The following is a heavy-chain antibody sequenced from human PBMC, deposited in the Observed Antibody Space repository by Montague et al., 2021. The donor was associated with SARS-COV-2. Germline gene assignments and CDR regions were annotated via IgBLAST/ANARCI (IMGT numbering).Heavy chain of an antibody. D-gene: IGHD2-2*02. V-gene: IGHV3-7*01. CDR3: AKHGPYTFDY. J-gene: IGHJ4*02. Sequence: SLRLSCAASEFTFSSYWMGWVRQAPGKGLEWVANIVPDGSHTLYXGPGEGRFTISRDNAKNSLYLQMNNLRAEDTAVYYCAKHGPYTFDYWGQGTLVTVSS. CDR1: EFTFSSYW. CDR2: IVPDGSHT.